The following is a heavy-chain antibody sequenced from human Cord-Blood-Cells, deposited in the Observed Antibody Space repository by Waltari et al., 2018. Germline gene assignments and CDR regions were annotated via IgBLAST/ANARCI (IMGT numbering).Heavy chain of an antibody. V-gene: IGHV4-39*01. CDR1: GGSISSSSYY. D-gene: IGHD5-18*01. Sequence: QLQLQESGPGLVKPSETLSLTCTVSGGSISSSSYYWGWIRQPPGKGLEWIGSIYNIASTYYIPSLKGRATISVDTSKNQFSLKLSSVTAADTAVYYCARRRIQHRLRYFDLCGRVTLVTVSS. CDR3: ARRRIQHRLRYFDL. CDR2: IYNIAST. J-gene: IGHJ2*01.